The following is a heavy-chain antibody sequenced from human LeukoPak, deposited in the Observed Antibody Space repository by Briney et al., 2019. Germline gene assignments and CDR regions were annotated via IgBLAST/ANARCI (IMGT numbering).Heavy chain of an antibody. V-gene: IGHV4-4*07. D-gene: IGHD5-18*01. CDR1: GGSISTYY. J-gene: IGHJ4*02. CDR2: IYTSGST. Sequence: SETLSLTCTVSGGSISTYYWSWVRQPAGKGLEWIGRIYTSGSTNYNPSLRSRVTMSVDTSKNHFSLKLSSVTAADTAVYYCARDRGVYSYAYDYWGQGTLVTVSS. CDR3: ARDRGVYSYAYDY.